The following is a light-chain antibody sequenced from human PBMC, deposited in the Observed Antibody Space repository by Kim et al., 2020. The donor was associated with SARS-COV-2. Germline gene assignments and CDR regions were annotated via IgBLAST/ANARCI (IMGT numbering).Light chain of an antibody. J-gene: IGKJ4*01. Sequence: TLSASVGDTVTITCRASQSITSGLAWYQQKPGKAPKLLIYAVSSLDSGVPSRFSGSGSGTQFTLTISSLQPDDFATYYCQQNNGYFGGGTKVELK. CDR2: AVS. V-gene: IGKV1-5*01. CDR1: QSITSG. CDR3: QQNNGY.